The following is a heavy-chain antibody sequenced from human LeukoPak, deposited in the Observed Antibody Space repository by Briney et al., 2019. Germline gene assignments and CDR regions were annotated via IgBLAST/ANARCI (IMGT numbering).Heavy chain of an antibody. V-gene: IGHV3-74*01. D-gene: IGHD1-26*01. J-gene: IGHJ4*02. CDR2: INTDGIVT. Sequence: GGSLRLSCAASGFTFSSYWMHWVRQAPGKGLVWVSHINTDGIVTNYADSVKGRFTISRDNAKNTLYLQMNSLRVEDTAVYYCAKSMGAEGYWGQGTLVTVSS. CDR1: GFTFSSYW. CDR3: AKSMGAEGY.